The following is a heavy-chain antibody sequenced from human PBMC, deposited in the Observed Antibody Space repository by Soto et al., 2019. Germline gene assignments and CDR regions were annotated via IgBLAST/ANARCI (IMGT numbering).Heavy chain of an antibody. J-gene: IGHJ6*02. D-gene: IGHD5-12*01. Sequence: QVQLVESGGGVVQPGRSLRLSCAASGFTFSSYGMHWVRQAPGKGLEWVALVWYDGGNKYYADSVKGRFTISRDNSKNTLYLQMNSLRGEDTAVYYCVRAAGYSGNDYVYYYGRDVWGQGTTVTVSS. V-gene: IGHV3-33*01. CDR1: GFTFSSYG. CDR2: VWYDGGNK. CDR3: VRAAGYSGNDYVYYYGRDV.